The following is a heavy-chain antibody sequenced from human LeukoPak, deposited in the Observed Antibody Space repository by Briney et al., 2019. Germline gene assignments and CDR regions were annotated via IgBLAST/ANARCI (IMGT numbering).Heavy chain of an antibody. D-gene: IGHD6-19*01. CDR3: ARKDDSSGWGY. CDR2: INPNSGGT. V-gene: IGHV1-2*02. CDR1: GYTFTGYY. Sequence: ASVKVSCKASGYTFTGYYMHWVRQAPGQGLEWMGWINPNSGGTNYAQKFQGRGTMTRDTSISTAYMELSRLRSDDTAVYYGARKDDSSGWGYWGQGTLVTVSS. J-gene: IGHJ4*02.